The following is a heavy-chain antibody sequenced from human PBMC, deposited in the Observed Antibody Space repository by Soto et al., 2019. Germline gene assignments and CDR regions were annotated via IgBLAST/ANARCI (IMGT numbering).Heavy chain of an antibody. V-gene: IGHV3-23*01. J-gene: IGHJ3*02. CDR2: VSATDGST. CDR1: GFTFSAHA. CDR3: AKDRFNGAFDI. Sequence: EVQMLESGGGLVQPGGSLRLSCSVSGFTFSAHAMSWVRQAPGKGLEWVSTVSATDGSTDYADSVKGRFTITRDNSKNTLYLHMSSLRLEDTAIYYCAKDRFNGAFDIWGQGTMVPDSS. D-gene: IGHD2-8*01.